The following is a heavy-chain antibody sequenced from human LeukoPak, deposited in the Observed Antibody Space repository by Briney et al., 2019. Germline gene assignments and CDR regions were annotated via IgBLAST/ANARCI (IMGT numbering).Heavy chain of an antibody. Sequence: SETLSLTRAVYGGSFSGYYWSWIRQPPGKGLEWIGEINHSGSTNYNPSLKSRVTISVDTSKNQFSLKLSSVTAADTAVYYCARGVPGSGWYNYGYWGQGTLVTVSS. V-gene: IGHV4-34*01. CDR1: GGSFSGYY. CDR3: ARGVPGSGWYNYGY. CDR2: INHSGST. J-gene: IGHJ4*02. D-gene: IGHD6-19*01.